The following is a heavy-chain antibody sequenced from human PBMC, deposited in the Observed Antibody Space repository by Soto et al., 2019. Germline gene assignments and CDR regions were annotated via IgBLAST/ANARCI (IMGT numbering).Heavy chain of an antibody. V-gene: IGHV1-69*13. CDR3: AIYLLSDWESFNYFAMVA. CDR1: GGTFSSFT. CDR2: IIPIYGTA. D-gene: IGHD3-9*01. J-gene: IGHJ6*02. Sequence: VASVKVSCKASGGTFSSFTISWVRQATGQGLEWMGEIIPIYGTANYAQKFQGRDTITADASPRTAYMKRSSMRSEDTAVNSCAIYLLSDWESFNYFAMVAWVQGPTVTV.